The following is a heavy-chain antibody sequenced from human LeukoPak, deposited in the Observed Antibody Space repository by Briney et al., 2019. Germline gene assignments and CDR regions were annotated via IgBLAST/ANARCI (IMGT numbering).Heavy chain of an antibody. Sequence: GGSLRLSCAASGFTFSSYSMNWVRQAPGKGLEWVSYISSSSSTIYCADSVKGRFTISRDNAKNSLYLQMNSLRAEDTAVYYCAREKWELLQRSFDYWGQGTLVTVSS. V-gene: IGHV3-48*04. J-gene: IGHJ4*02. CDR2: ISSSSSTI. CDR3: AREKWELLQRSFDY. CDR1: GFTFSSYS. D-gene: IGHD1-26*01.